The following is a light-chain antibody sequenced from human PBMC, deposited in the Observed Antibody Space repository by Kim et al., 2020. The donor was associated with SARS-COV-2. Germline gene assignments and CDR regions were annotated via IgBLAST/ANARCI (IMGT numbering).Light chain of an antibody. CDR2: EVR. Sequence: PGQSITISCTGASSDVGSYIFVSWYQKHPGKAPKLMIYEVRKRPSGVSNRFSGSKSGNTASLTISGLQAEDEADYYCCSYAGGRGVFGGGTQLTVL. CDR3: CSYAGGRGV. CDR1: SSDVGSYIF. J-gene: IGLJ3*02. V-gene: IGLV2-23*02.